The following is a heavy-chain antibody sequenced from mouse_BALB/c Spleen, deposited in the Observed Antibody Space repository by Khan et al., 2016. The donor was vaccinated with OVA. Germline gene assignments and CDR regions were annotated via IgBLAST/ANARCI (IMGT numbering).Heavy chain of an antibody. CDR3: ARLEDI. CDR1: GFSLTSYG. J-gene: IGHJ2*01. CDR2: IWAGGST. V-gene: IGHV2-9*02. Sequence: QVQLKESGPGLVAPSKSLSITCTVSGFSLTSYGVHWVRQPPGKGLEWRGVIWAGGSTNYNSALMSRLSISKDNSKSQVFLKMNSLQTDDTAMYYCARLEDIWGQGTTLTVSS. D-gene: IGHD1-3*01.